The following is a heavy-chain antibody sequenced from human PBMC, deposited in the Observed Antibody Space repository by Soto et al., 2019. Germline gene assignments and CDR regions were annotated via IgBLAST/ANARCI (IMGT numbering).Heavy chain of an antibody. V-gene: IGHV3-33*01. D-gene: IGHD3-9*01. CDR1: GFTFSSYG. CDR2: IWYDGSNK. J-gene: IGHJ3*02. CDR3: ARVIDNWDAFDI. Sequence: SLRLSCAASGFTFSSYGMHWVRQAPGKGLEWVAVIWYDGSNKYYADSVKGRFTISRDNSKNTLYLQMNSLRAEDTAVYYCARVIDNWDAFDIWGQGTMVTVSS.